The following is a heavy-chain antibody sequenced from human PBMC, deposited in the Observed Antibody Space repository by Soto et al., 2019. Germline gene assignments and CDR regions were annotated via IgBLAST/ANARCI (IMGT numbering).Heavy chain of an antibody. V-gene: IGHV4-4*07. D-gene: IGHD2-21*01. J-gene: IGHJ4*02. CDR1: GGSINSYW. Sequence: PSETLSLTFTVSGGSINSYWWSWIRQPAGKGLEWIGRVYSSGTTDYNPSLNSRATMSVETSKNQFSLKLSSVTAADTAVYYCARDIASYAYGEGYWGQGIQVTAPQ. CDR3: ARDIASYAYGEGY. CDR2: VYSSGTT.